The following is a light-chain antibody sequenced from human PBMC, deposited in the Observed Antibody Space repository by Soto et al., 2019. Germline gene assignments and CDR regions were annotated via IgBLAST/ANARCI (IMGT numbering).Light chain of an antibody. V-gene: IGKV3-20*01. CDR2: GAS. J-gene: IGKJ1*01. Sequence: EIVLTQSTGSLSLSPGERATLSCRASQSVSSSNLAWYQQKPGHAPRLLIYGASNRATGIPDRFSGSGSGTVFTLTISRLEPEDFAVYYCQQYGSSGTFGQGTKVDIK. CDR3: QQYGSSGT. CDR1: QSVSSSN.